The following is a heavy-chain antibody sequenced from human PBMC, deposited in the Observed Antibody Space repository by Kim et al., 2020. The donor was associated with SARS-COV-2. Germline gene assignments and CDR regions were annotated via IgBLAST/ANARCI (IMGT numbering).Heavy chain of an antibody. Sequence: YALSVKGRITINPDTSKTQFYLQLNSVTPEDTAVYYCARDRQRAGTGVDYWGQGTLVTVSS. V-gene: IGHV6-1*01. J-gene: IGHJ4*02. CDR3: ARDRQRAGTGVDY. D-gene: IGHD6-19*01.